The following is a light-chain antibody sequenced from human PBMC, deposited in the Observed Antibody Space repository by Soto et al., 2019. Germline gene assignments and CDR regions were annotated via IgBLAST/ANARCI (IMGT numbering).Light chain of an antibody. CDR2: EVS. J-gene: IGLJ1*01. Sequence: QSVLTQPASVSGSPGQSITISCTGTSSDVGGYNYVSWYQQHPGKAPKLMIYEVSNRPSGVSNRFSGSKSGNTASLTISGLQAEDEADYYCCSYAGSYTHVFGTGTKVTAL. CDR3: CSYAGSYTHV. CDR1: SSDVGGYNY. V-gene: IGLV2-14*01.